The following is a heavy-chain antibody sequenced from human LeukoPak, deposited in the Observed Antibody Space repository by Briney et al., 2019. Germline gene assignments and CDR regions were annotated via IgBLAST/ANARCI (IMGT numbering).Heavy chain of an antibody. J-gene: IGHJ6*02. D-gene: IGHD5-18*01. CDR2: IYYSGST. CDR3: ARSGYSYGRYYYYGMDV. Sequence: SETLSLTCTVSGGSISSYHWSWIRQPPGKGLEWIGYIYYSGSTNYNPSLKSRVTISVDTSKNQFSLKLSSVTAADTAVYYCARSGYSYGRYYYYGMDVWGQGTTVTVSS. CDR1: GGSISSYH. V-gene: IGHV4-59*01.